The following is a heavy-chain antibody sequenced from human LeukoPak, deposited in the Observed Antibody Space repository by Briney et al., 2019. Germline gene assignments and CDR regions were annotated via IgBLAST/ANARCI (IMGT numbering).Heavy chain of an antibody. D-gene: IGHD2-2*02. V-gene: IGHV4-34*01. J-gene: IGHJ6*03. CDR3: ARGGVVVPAAIRGAHYYYYYMDV. CDR2: INHSGST. CDR1: GGSFSGYY. Sequence: PSETLSLTCAVYGGSFSGYYWSWIRQPPGKGLEWIGEINHSGSTNYNPSLKSRVTISVDTSKNQFSLKLSSVTAADTAVYYCARGGVVVPAAIRGAHYYYYYMDVWGKGTTVTVSS.